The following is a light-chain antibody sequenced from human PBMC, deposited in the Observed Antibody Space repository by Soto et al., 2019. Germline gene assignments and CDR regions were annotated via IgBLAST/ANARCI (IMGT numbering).Light chain of an antibody. CDR2: GES. V-gene: IGKV3-15*01. Sequence: EIVMTQSPSTLSLSPGDRATLSCRASQSVRSHLAWFQQKPGEPPRLLIFGESTRATGVPARFSGSGSGTEFTLIISSLQPEDFATYYCQQYDNSTLIFGQGTRLEIK. J-gene: IGKJ5*01. CDR1: QSVRSH. CDR3: QQYDNSTLI.